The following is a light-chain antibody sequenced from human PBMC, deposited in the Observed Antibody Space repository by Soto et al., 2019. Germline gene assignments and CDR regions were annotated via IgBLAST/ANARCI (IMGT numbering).Light chain of an antibody. CDR3: QQYGNSPQT. Sequence: EIVLTQSPGTLSLSPGERATLSCRASQSVSSRSLAWYQQKPGQAPRLLISGASSRAADIPDRFSGSGSGTDFTLTISRLEPEDFAVYYCQQYGNSPQTFGQGTKVDI. CDR2: GAS. V-gene: IGKV3-20*01. CDR1: QSVSSRS. J-gene: IGKJ1*01.